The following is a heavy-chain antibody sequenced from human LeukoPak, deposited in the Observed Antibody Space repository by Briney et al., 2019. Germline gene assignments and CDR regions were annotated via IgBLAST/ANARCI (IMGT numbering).Heavy chain of an antibody. V-gene: IGHV4-59*08. Sequence: PSETLSLTCTVSGGSISNYYWSWIRQPPGKGLEWIGSIYYSGSTIYNPSLKSRLTIVVDTSKNQFSLKLSSVTAADTAVYYCARHQESPFDIWGQGTMVTVSS. CDR1: GGSISNYY. CDR2: IYYSGST. J-gene: IGHJ3*02. CDR3: ARHQESPFDI.